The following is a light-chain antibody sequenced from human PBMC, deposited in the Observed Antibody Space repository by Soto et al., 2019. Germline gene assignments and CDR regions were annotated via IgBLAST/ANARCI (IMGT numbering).Light chain of an antibody. Sequence: EIVMTQSPATLSVSPGERATLSCRASQSVSNNLAWYQQKPGQAPRLLLYGAFTRAAGIPARFSGSGSGTDYSLTVSSLESEDFAVYDCQQYNKWPLTFGGGTKVEIK. CDR3: QQYNKWPLT. CDR1: QSVSNN. J-gene: IGKJ4*01. V-gene: IGKV3-15*01. CDR2: GAF.